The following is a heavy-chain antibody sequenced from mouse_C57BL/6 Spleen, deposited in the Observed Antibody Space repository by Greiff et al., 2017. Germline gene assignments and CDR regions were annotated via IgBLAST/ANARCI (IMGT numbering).Heavy chain of an antibody. CDR2: IYPGSGST. CDR3: ARPNYPTGGFDY. J-gene: IGHJ2*01. V-gene: IGHV1-55*01. CDR1: GYTFTSYW. D-gene: IGHD1-1*01. Sequence: QVHVKQPGAELVKPGASVKMSCKASGYTFTSYWITWVKQRPGQGLEWIGDIYPGSGSTNYNEKFKSKATLTVDTSSSTAYMQLSSLTSEDSAVYYCARPNYPTGGFDYWGQGTTLTVSS.